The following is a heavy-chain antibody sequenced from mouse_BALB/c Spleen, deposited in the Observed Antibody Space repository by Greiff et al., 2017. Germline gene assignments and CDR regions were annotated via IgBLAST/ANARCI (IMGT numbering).Heavy chain of an antibody. CDR2: ILPGSGST. CDR3: ARGGIYYGSTGAMDY. V-gene: IGHV1-9*01. J-gene: IGHJ4*01. D-gene: IGHD1-2*01. Sequence: QVQLQQSGAELMKPGASVKISCKATGYTFSSYWIEWVKQRPGHGLEWIGEILPGSGSTNYNEKFKGKATFTADTSSNTAYMQLSSLTSEDSAVYYCARGGIYYGSTGAMDYWGQGTSVTVSS. CDR1: GYTFSSYW.